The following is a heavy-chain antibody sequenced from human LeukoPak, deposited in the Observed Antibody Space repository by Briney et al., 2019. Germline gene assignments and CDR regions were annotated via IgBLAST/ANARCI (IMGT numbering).Heavy chain of an antibody. CDR1: GFTFSSYG. J-gene: IGHJ4*02. CDR3: AKSPAGIPDY. V-gene: IGHV3-30*18. CDR2: ISYDGSNK. Sequence: GGSLRLSCAASGFTFSSYGMHWVRQALGKGLEWVAVISYDGSNKYYADSVKGRLTISRDNSKNTLYLQMNSLRAEDTAVYYCAKSPAGIPDYWGQGTLVTVSS. D-gene: IGHD2-15*01.